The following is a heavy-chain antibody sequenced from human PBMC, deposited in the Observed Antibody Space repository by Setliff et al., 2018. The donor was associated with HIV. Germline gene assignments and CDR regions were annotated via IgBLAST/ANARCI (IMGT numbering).Heavy chain of an antibody. CDR1: GYSISSGYY. Sequence: SEILSLTCAVSGYSISSGYYWGWIRQPPGNGLEWIGSIYHTGSTYYKPSLKSRVTISVDTSKNQFSLRLSSVAAGDTAVYYCARPGTRWSFDYWGQGILVTVSS. CDR3: ARPGTRWSFDY. V-gene: IGHV4-38-2*01. D-gene: IGHD3-3*01. J-gene: IGHJ4*02. CDR2: IYHTGST.